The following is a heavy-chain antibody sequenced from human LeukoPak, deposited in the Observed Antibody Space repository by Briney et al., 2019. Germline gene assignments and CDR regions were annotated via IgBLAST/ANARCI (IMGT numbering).Heavy chain of an antibody. V-gene: IGHV3-23*01. J-gene: IGHJ4*02. Sequence: GGSLRLSCAASGFTFSSYAMSWVRQAPGKGLEWVSAISGSGGSTYYADSVKGRFTVFRDNSKNTLYLQMNSLRAEDTAVYYCAKDGRYQLLWDYWGQGTLVTVSS. CDR2: ISGSGGST. D-gene: IGHD2-2*01. CDR1: GFTFSSYA. CDR3: AKDGRYQLLWDY.